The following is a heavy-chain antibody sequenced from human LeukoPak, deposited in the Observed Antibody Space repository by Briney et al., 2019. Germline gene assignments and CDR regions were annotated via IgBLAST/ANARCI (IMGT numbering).Heavy chain of an antibody. J-gene: IGHJ4*02. V-gene: IGHV3-23*01. CDR1: GFTFSSYA. Sequence: GGSLRLSCAASGFTFSSYAMSWVRQAPGKGLEWVSAISGSGGSTYYADSVKGRFTISRDSGENSLYLQMNSLRVDDTAVYYCARDSGSDYYSSAGYWGQGTLVTVSS. D-gene: IGHD3-22*01. CDR2: ISGSGGST. CDR3: ARDSGSDYYSSAGY.